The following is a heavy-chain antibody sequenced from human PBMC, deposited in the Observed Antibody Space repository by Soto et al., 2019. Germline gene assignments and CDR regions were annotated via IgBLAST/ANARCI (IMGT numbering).Heavy chain of an antibody. V-gene: IGHV3-21*02. CDR2: ISSNSAYI. Sequence: EVQLVESGGGLVKPGGSLRLSCAASGFTFRSFTMNWVRQAPGKGLEWVSTISSNSAYIYYTDALRGRFTISRDNAKNSLHLQMTRLRAEDTAVYYCTRDASRDSSARGWFDPWGPGTLVNLSS. D-gene: IGHD6-13*01. CDR1: GFTFRSFT. CDR3: TRDASRDSSARGWFDP. J-gene: IGHJ5*02.